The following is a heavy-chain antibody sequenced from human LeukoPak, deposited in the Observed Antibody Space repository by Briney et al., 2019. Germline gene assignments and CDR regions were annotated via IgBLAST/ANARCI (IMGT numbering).Heavy chain of an antibody. CDR1: GGSISTFY. Sequence: SETLSLTCTVYGGSISTFYWSWIRQPPGRELEWIGYVHYTGRTNYNPSLKSRVNISLDTPKNQFSLKLGSVTAADTAVYYCARDLSAYYGSGSPYNWFDPWGQGTLVTVSS. CDR2: VHYTGRT. D-gene: IGHD3-10*01. CDR3: ARDLSAYYGSGSPYNWFDP. J-gene: IGHJ5*02. V-gene: IGHV4-59*01.